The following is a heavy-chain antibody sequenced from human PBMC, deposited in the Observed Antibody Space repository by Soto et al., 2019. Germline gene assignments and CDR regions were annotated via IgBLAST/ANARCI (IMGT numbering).Heavy chain of an antibody. Sequence: QVQLVQSGAEVKKPGASAKVSCKASGYIFPDYAIHWVRQAPGQRLEWMGWINAANGITKYSQKFQGRVTFTRDTSADTAYMEVTRHKSEDTALYFCARARSMLYSARRDYFFRYGLAVWGQGTTVTVSS. CDR1: GYIFPDYA. V-gene: IGHV1-3*01. CDR3: ARARSMLYSARRDYFFRYGLAV. J-gene: IGHJ6*02. D-gene: IGHD2-8*01. CDR2: INAANGIT.